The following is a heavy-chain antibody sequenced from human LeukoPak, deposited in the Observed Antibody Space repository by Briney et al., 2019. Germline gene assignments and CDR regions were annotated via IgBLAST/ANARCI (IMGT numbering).Heavy chain of an antibody. Sequence: GGSLRLSCAASGVTFSNAWMSWVRQAPGKGLEWVGRIKSKTDGGTTDYAAPVKGRFTISRDDSKNTLYLQMNSLKTEDTAVYYCTTEPKVRGVIIANWGQGTLVTVPS. J-gene: IGHJ4*02. V-gene: IGHV3-15*01. CDR1: GVTFSNAW. D-gene: IGHD3-10*01. CDR3: TTEPKVRGVIIAN. CDR2: IKSKTDGGTT.